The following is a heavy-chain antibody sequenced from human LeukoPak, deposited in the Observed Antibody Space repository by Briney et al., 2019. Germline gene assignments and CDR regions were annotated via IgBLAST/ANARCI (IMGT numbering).Heavy chain of an antibody. CDR3: ARDRYCSSTSCDDAFDI. V-gene: IGHV4-34*01. CDR1: GGSFSGYY. J-gene: IGHJ3*02. CDR2: INHSGST. D-gene: IGHD2-2*01. Sequence: PSETLSLTCAVYGGSFSGYYWSWIRQPPGKGLEWIGEINHSGSTNYNPSLKSRVTISVDTSKNQFSLKLSSVTAADTAVYYCARDRYCSSTSCDDAFDIWGQGTMVTVSS.